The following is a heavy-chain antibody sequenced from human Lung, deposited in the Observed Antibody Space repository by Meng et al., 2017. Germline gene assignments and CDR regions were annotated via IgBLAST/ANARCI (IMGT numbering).Heavy chain of an antibody. CDR3: ARGLGEAVVPRTMFDY. V-gene: IGHV4-4*02. D-gene: IGHD2-2*01. CDR2: IYHSGGT. Sequence: QVQPQESGPGLGKPSGTLSLTCGVSGGSISSSNWWSWVRQPPGKGLEWIGEIYHSGGTKYNPSLKSRVTISVDKSKNQFSLKLSSVTAADTAVYYCARGLGEAVVPRTMFDYWGQGTLVTVSS. CDR1: GGSISSSNW. J-gene: IGHJ4*02.